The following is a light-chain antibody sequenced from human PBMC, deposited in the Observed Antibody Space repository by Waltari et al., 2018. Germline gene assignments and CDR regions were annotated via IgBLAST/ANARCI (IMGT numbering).Light chain of an antibody. J-gene: IGKJ5*01. CDR3: QQLDSFPIT. CDR2: AAS. V-gene: IGKV1-9*01. Sequence: DIQLTQSPSFLSVSVGDRVTITCRASQAISSYLAWYQQKPGRAPKLLIYAASTLQSGVPSGFSGSGSGTEFTLTISSLQPEDFATYYCQQLDSFPITFGQGTRLEIK. CDR1: QAISSY.